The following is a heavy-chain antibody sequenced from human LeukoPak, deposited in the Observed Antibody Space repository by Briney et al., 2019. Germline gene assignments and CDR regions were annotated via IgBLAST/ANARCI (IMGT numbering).Heavy chain of an antibody. CDR2: IIPLFGTA. CDR1: GGTFSSYA. Sequence: SVKVSCKASGGTFSSYAISWVRQAPGQGHERMGRIIPLFGTANYAQKFQGRVTITTDESPSTAYMEMSSLRSEDTAVYYCARERDGYSYGVDYWGQGTLVTVSS. J-gene: IGHJ4*02. V-gene: IGHV1-69*05. CDR3: ARERDGYSYGVDY. D-gene: IGHD5-24*01.